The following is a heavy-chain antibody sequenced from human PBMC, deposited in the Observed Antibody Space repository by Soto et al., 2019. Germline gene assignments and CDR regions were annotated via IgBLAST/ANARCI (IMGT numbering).Heavy chain of an antibody. D-gene: IGHD6-19*01. J-gene: IGHJ4*02. CDR3: AKARDQQWVRLPFDY. CDR1: GFFFSSYT. Sequence: ESGGGLVQPGGSLRFSCVGSGFFFSSYTMTWVRQAPGKGLEWVSSFSATSENTYYADSVRGRFTISRDNSKNTLFLQMNSLTAEDTAMYYCAKARDQQWVRLPFDYWGQGILVIVSS. V-gene: IGHV3-23*01. CDR2: FSATSENT.